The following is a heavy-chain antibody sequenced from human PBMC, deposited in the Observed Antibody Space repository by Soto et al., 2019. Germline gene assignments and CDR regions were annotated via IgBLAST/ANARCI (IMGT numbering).Heavy chain of an antibody. J-gene: IGHJ6*02. D-gene: IGHD3-22*01. CDR2: IIPILAMP. CDR1: GDTFNTFS. V-gene: IGHV1-69*08. CDR3: AKEPEYSSAWYGMDV. Sequence: QVQLVQSGAEVKKPGSSVKVSCKASGDTFNTFSVTWVRQAPGQGLEWMGRIIPILAMPNYSHKFQGRVTMTADKSSNTAYMELSRLTSDDTAVYYCAKEPEYSSAWYGMDVWGQGTTVTVS.